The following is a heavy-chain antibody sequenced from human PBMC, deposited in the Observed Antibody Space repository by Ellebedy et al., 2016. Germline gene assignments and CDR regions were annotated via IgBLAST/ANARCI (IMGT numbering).Heavy chain of an antibody. CDR1: GFTFSNYD. V-gene: IGHV3-30*03. CDR3: ARGRDYAFDY. Sequence: GGSLRLXXAASGFTFSNYDMHWVRQAPGKGLQWVAVISFDGTNKYYADSVKGRFTISRDNAKNSLYLEMNSLRDEDTAVYFCARGRDYAFDYWGQGSLVTVSS. CDR2: ISFDGTNK. J-gene: IGHJ4*02. D-gene: IGHD4-17*01.